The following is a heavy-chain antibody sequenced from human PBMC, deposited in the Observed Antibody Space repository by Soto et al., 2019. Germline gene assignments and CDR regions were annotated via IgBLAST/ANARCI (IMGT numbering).Heavy chain of an antibody. J-gene: IGHJ5*02. Sequence: QVQLRESGPGLAKPAQTLTLTCTVSRGSINSGDYYWSWIRPPPGKGLEWLGYIYYSGNTYYNPSLKRRTSISVETSKNHFSRRLNTVTAADTAVYFCGRAGRRDGNSPPGRFDTWGQGILVTVSS. CDR3: GRAGRRDGNSPPGRFDT. V-gene: IGHV4-30-4*01. CDR1: RGSINSGDYY. D-gene: IGHD1-26*01. CDR2: IYYSGNT.